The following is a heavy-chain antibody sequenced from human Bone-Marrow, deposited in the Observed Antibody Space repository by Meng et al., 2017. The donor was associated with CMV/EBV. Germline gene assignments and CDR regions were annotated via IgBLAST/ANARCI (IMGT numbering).Heavy chain of an antibody. CDR2: IYYSGST. D-gene: IGHD6-13*01. CDR3: ARVGYYYYYGMDV. CDR1: GGSISSYY. V-gene: IGHV4-59*01. J-gene: IGHJ6*02. Sequence: SETLSLTCTVSGGSISSYYWSWVRQPPGKGLEWIGYIYYSGSTNYNPSLKSRVTISVDTSKNQFSLKLSSVTAADTAVYYCARVGYYYYYGMDVWGQGTTVTVSS.